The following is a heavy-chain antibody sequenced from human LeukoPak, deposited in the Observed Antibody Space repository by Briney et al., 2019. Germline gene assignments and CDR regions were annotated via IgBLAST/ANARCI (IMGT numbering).Heavy chain of an antibody. CDR2: IYYSGST. J-gene: IGHJ2*01. CDR1: GGSISSYY. CDR3: ARLRGSPYWYFDL. V-gene: IGHV4-59*01. Sequence: PAETLSLTCTVSGGSISSYYWSWIRQPPGKGLEWIGYIYYSGSTNYNPSLKSRVTISVDTSKNQFSLKLSSVTAADTAVYYCARLRGSPYWYFDLWGRGTLVTVSS. D-gene: IGHD1-26*01.